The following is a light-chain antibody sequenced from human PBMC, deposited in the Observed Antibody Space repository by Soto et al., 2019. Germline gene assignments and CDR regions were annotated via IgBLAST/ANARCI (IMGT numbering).Light chain of an antibody. CDR2: GGS. J-gene: IGKJ4*01. Sequence: EVVMTQSPATRSGSPGERATLSCRASQSVSSNLAWYQQKVGQAPRLVMYGGSVRATGVPTRFSGSGSGTVFTLTISSLQSEDFAVYFCQHYNNWPPQFTFGGGTKVDIK. CDR3: QHYNNWPPQFT. V-gene: IGKV3-15*01. CDR1: QSVSSN.